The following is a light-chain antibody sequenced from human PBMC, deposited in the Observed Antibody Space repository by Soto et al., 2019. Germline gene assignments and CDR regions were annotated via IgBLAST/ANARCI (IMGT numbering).Light chain of an antibody. CDR3: QSYDSSLSGSV. CDR1: SSNIGAGYD. J-gene: IGLJ2*01. CDR2: ANS. V-gene: IGLV1-40*01. Sequence: QSVLTQPPSVSGAPGQRVTISCTGSSSNIGAGYDVHWYQHLPGTAPKLLISANSNRPSGVPDRFSGSKSGTSASLAITGLQTEDEADYYCQSYDSSLSGSVFGGGTKVTVL.